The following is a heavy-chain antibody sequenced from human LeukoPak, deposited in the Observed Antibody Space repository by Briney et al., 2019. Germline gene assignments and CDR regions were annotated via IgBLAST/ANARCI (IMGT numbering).Heavy chain of an antibody. V-gene: IGHV3-30*03. J-gene: IGHJ5*02. CDR3: ARNRGYTYVYDSFDP. CDR2: ITYDGREM. CDR1: GFTYSSYV. Sequence: GGSLRLSCAASGFTYSSYVMYGVRQPPGKGLEGVAFITYDGREMYYADSVKGRFTISRDNSRDTLYLQVNRLRDDDTAIYYCARNRGYTYVYDSFDPWGQGTLVTVSS. D-gene: IGHD5-18*01.